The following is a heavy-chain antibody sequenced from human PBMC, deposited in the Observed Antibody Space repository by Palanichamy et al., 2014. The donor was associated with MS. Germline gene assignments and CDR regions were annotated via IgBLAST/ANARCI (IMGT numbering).Heavy chain of an antibody. CDR3: ASLGVMDV. V-gene: IGHV3-74*01. Sequence: EVQLVESGGGLVQPGGSLRLSCVASGFAFSNHWMHWVRQAPGKGLVWVSRVNGDGSATSSADSVKGRFTISRDNAKSTLYLQMNSLRAEDTAVYYCASLGVMDVWGKGTTVTVSS. CDR2: VNGDGSAT. D-gene: IGHD3-10*01. J-gene: IGHJ6*03. CDR1: GFAFSNHW.